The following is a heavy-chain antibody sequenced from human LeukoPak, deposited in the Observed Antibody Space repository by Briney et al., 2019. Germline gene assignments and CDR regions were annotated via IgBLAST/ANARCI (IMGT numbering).Heavy chain of an antibody. CDR1: GFTFSSYS. CDR3: ARDRPGSYDAFDI. Sequence: GGSLRLSCAASGFTFSSYSMNWVRQAPGKGVEGVSSISSSSSYIYYADSVKGRFTISRDNAKNSLYLQMNSLRAEDTAVYYCARDRPGSYDAFDIWGQGTMVTVSS. CDR2: ISSSSSYI. D-gene: IGHD1-26*01. J-gene: IGHJ3*02. V-gene: IGHV3-21*01.